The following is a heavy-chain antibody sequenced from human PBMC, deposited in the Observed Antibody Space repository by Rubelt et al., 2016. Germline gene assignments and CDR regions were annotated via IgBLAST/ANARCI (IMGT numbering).Heavy chain of an antibody. J-gene: IGHJ6*02. CDR1: GFTFSGYS. CDR3: ATYCGSDPCYGWNYYGMDV. CDR2: ISSSSSLI. D-gene: IGHD2-21*02. Sequence: EVQLVESGGGLVQPGGSLRLSCVASGFTFSGYSMNWLRQAPGKGLEWVSYISSSSSLIYYADSVKGRFTISRDNAKNSLYLQMNSLRAEDTAVYYCATYCGSDPCYGWNYYGMDVWGQGTTVTVSS. V-gene: IGHV3-48*04.